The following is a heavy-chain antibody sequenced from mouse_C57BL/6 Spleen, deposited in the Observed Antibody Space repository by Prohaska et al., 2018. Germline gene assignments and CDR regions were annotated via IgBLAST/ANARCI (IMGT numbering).Heavy chain of an antibody. CDR3: ARKVGYYNY. V-gene: IGHV5-4*01. CDR2: ISDGGSYT. Sequence: EVQLVESGGGLVKPGGYLKLSCAASGFTFSSYAMSWVRQTPEKRLEWVATISDGGSYTYYPDNVKGRFTISRDNAKNNLYLQMSHLKSEDTAMYYCARKVGYYNYWGQGTTLTVSS. CDR1: GFTFSSYA. J-gene: IGHJ2*01. D-gene: IGHD2-3*01.